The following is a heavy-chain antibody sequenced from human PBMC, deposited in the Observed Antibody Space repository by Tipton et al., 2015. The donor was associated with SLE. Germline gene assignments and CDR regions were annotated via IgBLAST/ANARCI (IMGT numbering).Heavy chain of an antibody. CDR1: GGSFSGYY. Sequence: TLSLTCAAYGGSFSGYYWSWIRQPPGKGLEWIGEINHSGSTNYNPSLKSRVTISVDTSKNQFSLKLTSVTAADTAVYYCARVGDQGWYFDLWGRGTLVTVSS. V-gene: IGHV4-34*01. J-gene: IGHJ2*01. CDR2: INHSGST. CDR3: ARVGDQGWYFDL. D-gene: IGHD2-2*01.